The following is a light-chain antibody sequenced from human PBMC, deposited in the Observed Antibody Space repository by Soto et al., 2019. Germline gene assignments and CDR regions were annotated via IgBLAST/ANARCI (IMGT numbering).Light chain of an antibody. CDR1: SGHSSYA. Sequence: QPVLTQSPSASASLGASVKLTCTLSSGHSSYAIAWHQQQPEKGPRYLMNLNSDGSHNKGDGIPDRFSGSSSGAERYLTISSLQSEDEADYYCQTWGTGPWVFGGGTQLTVL. CDR2: LNSDGSH. V-gene: IGLV4-69*01. J-gene: IGLJ3*02. CDR3: QTWGTGPWV.